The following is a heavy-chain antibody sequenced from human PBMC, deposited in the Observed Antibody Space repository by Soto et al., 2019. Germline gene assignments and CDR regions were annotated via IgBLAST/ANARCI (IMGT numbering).Heavy chain of an antibody. Sequence: EVKLVESGGGLVKPGGSLRLSCAASGYSFIDAWMNWVRQAPGKGLEWVGRIKSFADGGTTEYAAPVKCRFSISRDDSTFTVFLQMNSLQTEDTAVYYCSRRPTAADIRVGYLELWGRGTLVTVSA. CDR1: GYSFIDAW. J-gene: IGHJ4*02. CDR2: IKSFADGGTT. D-gene: IGHD6-25*01. CDR3: SRRPTAADIRVGYLEL. V-gene: IGHV3-15*07.